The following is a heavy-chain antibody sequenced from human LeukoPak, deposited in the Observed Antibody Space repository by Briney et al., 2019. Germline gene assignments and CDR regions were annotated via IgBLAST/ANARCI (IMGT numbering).Heavy chain of an antibody. J-gene: IGHJ4*02. Sequence: GASVKVSCKACGYTFTSYAMNWVRQAPAQGLEWMGWINTDTGSPTYAKACTGRFVLSLDTSVRTAYVQTGSLKAEDTSVYYCACYDCGDYWEQGTLVTASS. CDR1: GYTFTSYA. D-gene: IGHD2-2*01. V-gene: IGHV7-4-1*01. CDR2: INTDTGSP. CDR3: ACYDCGDY.